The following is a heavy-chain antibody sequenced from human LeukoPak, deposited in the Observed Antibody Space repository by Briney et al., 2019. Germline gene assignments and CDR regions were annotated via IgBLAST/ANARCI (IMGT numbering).Heavy chain of an antibody. CDR2: ISDSGGST. CDR3: AREGMTTVPFDY. Sequence: GGSLRLSCAASGFTFNNYAMNWVRQAPGKGLEYVSAISDSGGSTYYADSVKGRFTISRDNSKNTLYLQMSSLRAEDTAVYYCAREGMTTVPFDYWGQGTLVTVSS. V-gene: IGHV3-64D*09. J-gene: IGHJ4*02. D-gene: IGHD4-17*01. CDR1: GFTFNNYA.